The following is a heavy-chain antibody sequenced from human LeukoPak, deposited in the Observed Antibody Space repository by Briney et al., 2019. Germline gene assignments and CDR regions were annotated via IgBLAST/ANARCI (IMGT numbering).Heavy chain of an antibody. CDR1: GFTFSSYA. CDR3: AKEYSSGWFDEGPTDY. J-gene: IGHJ4*02. V-gene: IGHV3-23*01. D-gene: IGHD6-19*01. Sequence: PGASLKLSCAASGFTFSSYAMSWVRQAPGKGLEWVSAISGSGGSTYYADSVKGRFTISRDNSKNTLYLQMNSLRAEDTAVYYCAKEYSSGWFDEGPTDYWGQGTLVTVFS. CDR2: ISGSGGST.